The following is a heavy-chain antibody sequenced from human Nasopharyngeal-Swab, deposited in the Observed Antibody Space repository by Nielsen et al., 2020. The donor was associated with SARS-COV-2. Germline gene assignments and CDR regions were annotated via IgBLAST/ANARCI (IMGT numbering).Heavy chain of an antibody. D-gene: IGHD2-21*02. J-gene: IGHJ4*02. V-gene: IGHV3-48*02. Sequence: VRQAAGKGLEWVSFISSRSSTKYYADSVKGRFTISRDNAKNSLYLHMNSLRDEDTAVYFCARVCGGDCYSGFDYWGQGTLVTVSS. CDR2: ISSRSSTK. CDR3: ARVCGGDCYSGFDY.